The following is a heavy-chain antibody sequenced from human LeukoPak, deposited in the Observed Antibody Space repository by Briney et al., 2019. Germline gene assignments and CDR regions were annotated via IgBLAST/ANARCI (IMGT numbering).Heavy chain of an antibody. V-gene: IGHV3-23*01. CDR2: ISGSGGST. J-gene: IGHJ6*02. CDR3: AKGGMVREYYYYYGMDV. CDR1: GFTFSSYA. Sequence: GGSLRLSCAASGFTFSSYAMSWVRQAPGKGLEWVSAISGSGGSTYYADSVKGRFTISRDNSKNTLYLQMNSLRTEDTAVYYCAKGGMVREYYYYYGMDVWGQGTTVTVSS. D-gene: IGHD3-10*01.